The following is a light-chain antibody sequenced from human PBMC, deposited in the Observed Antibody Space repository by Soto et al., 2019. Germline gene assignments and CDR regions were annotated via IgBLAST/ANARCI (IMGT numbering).Light chain of an antibody. Sequence: QSVLTQPPSVSGAPGQRVTISCTGSSSNIGAGYDVHWYQQLPGTAPKLLIYGNSNRPSVVPDRFSGSKSGPSASLAITGIQAEDEADCYCQSYDSSLSGYVFGTGTKLTV. CDR1: SSNIGAGYD. V-gene: IGLV1-40*01. J-gene: IGLJ1*01. CDR2: GNS. CDR3: QSYDSSLSGYV.